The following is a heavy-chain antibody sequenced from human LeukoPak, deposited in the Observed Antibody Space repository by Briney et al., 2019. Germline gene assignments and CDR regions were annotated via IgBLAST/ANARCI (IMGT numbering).Heavy chain of an antibody. D-gene: IGHD1-1*01. Sequence: GGSLRLSCAASGFRFSYHDMHWVRQAPGKGLEFVSSIGAAGAHTFYADSVKGRFTISRDNFQSTMYLQMDGLRPEDSAVYYCARELXGXXTGXXDIWGQGTVVTVSS. V-gene: IGHV3-64*02. J-gene: IGHJ3*02. CDR3: ARELXGXXTGXXDI. CDR2: IGAAGAHT. CDR1: GFRFSYHD.